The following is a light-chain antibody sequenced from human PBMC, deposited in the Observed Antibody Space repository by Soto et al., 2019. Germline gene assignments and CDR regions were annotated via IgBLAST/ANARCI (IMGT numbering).Light chain of an antibody. CDR1: QSVSSSY. V-gene: IGKV3-20*01. J-gene: IGKJ1*01. CDR3: QQYGSSPRT. CDR2: GAS. Sequence: EIVLTQSPGTLSLSPWERATLSCRASQSVSSSYLGWYQQKPGQAPRLVIYGASSRATGIPDRFSGSGSGRELTLTISRLEPEDFAVYYCQQYGSSPRTVGQGTKVDI.